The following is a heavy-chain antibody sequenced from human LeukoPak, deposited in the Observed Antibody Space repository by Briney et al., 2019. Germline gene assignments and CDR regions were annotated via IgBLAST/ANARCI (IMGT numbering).Heavy chain of an antibody. CDR3: ARPRLTYYYDSSGFDY. CDR2: ISSSSSYI. D-gene: IGHD3-22*01. Sequence: GGSLRLSCAASGFTFSSYSMNWVHQAPGKGLEWVSSISSSSSYIYYADSVKGRFTISRDNAKNSLYLQMNSLRAEDTAVYYCARPRLTYYYDSSGFDYWGQGTLVTVSS. CDR1: GFTFSSYS. J-gene: IGHJ4*02. V-gene: IGHV3-21*01.